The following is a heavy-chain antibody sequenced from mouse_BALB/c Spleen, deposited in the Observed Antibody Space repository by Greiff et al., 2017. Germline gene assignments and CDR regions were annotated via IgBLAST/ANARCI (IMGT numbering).Heavy chain of an antibody. J-gene: IGHJ4*01. CDR2: ISDGGSYT. CDR1: GFTFSDYY. V-gene: IGHV5-4*02. CDR3: ARAMDY. Sequence: EVNVVESGGGLVKPGGSLKLSCAASGFTFSDYYMYWVRQTPEKRLEWVATISDGGSYTYYPDSVKGRFTISRDNAKNNLYLQMSSLKSEDTAMYYCARAMDYWGQGTSVTVSS.